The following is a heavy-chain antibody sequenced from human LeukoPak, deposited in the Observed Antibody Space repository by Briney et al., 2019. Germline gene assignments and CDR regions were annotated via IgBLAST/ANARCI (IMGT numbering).Heavy chain of an antibody. Sequence: GGSLRLSCAASGFTFSDHYLDWVRQAPGKGLEWVGRSRSKTNRYTTQYAASVKGRFTISRDDSKNSLYLQMNSLRIEDTAVFYCAKGPKQLVFVRGYYFDDWGQGTLVTVSS. J-gene: IGHJ4*02. V-gene: IGHV3-72*01. CDR1: GFTFSDHY. CDR2: SRSKTNRYTT. CDR3: AKGPKQLVFVRGYYFDD. D-gene: IGHD6-13*01.